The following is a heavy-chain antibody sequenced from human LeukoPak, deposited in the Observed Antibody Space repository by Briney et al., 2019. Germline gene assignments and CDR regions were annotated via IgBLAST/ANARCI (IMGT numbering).Heavy chain of an antibody. J-gene: IGHJ4*02. CDR2: IKQDGSEK. CDR3: ARVYYDFWSGYPPFLFDY. CDR1: GFTFIRFW. V-gene: IGHV3-7*01. D-gene: IGHD3-3*01. Sequence: GGSLRLSCVASGFTFIRFWMSWVRQAPGKGLEWVANIKQDGSEKYYVDSVRGRFTISRDNAKNSLYLQMNSLRAEDTAVYYCARVYYDFWSGYPPFLFDYWGQGTLVTVSS.